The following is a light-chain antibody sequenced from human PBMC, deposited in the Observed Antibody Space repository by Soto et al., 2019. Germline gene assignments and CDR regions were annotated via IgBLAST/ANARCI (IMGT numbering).Light chain of an antibody. CDR3: QQDNTFALT. CDR1: QGVSSW. Sequence: DIQLTQSPSSVSLSVGDRVTISCRASQGVSSWLAWYQQKSGKAPKLLIFSASSLVSGVPSRFSGSRSGTDFTLTISSLQPEDVATYYCQQDNTFALTFGGGTKVEIK. V-gene: IGKV1-12*01. J-gene: IGKJ4*01. CDR2: SAS.